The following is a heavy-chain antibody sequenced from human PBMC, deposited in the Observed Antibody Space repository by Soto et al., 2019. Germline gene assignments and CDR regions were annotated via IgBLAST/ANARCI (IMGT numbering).Heavy chain of an antibody. CDR3: ARSREIIASAGSFDY. CDR2: ISTGGGST. J-gene: IGHJ4*02. V-gene: IGHV3-23*01. Sequence: EVQLLESGGGLVQPGGSLRLSCAASGFTFSSHVMSWVRQAPGKGLEWVSGISTGGGSTDYADSVKGRFTISRDNSKNTLPLQMKSLRAEDTAVYYCARSREIIASAGSFDYWGQVTLFTVSS. D-gene: IGHD1-1*01. CDR1: GFTFSSHV.